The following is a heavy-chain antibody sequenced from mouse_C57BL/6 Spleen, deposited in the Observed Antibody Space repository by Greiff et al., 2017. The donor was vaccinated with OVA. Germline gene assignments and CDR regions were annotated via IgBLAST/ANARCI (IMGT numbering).Heavy chain of an antibody. Sequence: VQLQQSGAELVRPGASVTLSCKASGYTFTDYEMHWVKQTPVHGLEWIGAIDPETGGTAYNQKFKGKAILTADKSSSTAYMELRSLTSEDSAVYYCTRDYGNYFDYGGQGTTLTVSS. CDR3: TRDYGNYFDY. J-gene: IGHJ2*01. V-gene: IGHV1-15*01. D-gene: IGHD2-1*01. CDR2: IDPETGGT. CDR1: GYTFTDYE.